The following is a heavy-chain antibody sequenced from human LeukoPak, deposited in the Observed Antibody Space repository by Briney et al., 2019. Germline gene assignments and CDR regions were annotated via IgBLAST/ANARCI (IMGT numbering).Heavy chain of an antibody. Sequence: ASVKVSCKASGYTFTGYYMHWVRQAPGQGLEWMGWINPNSGGTNYAQKYQGRVTMTRDTSISTAYMELSRLRSDDTAVYYCARDGVGYYDSSGYYYFQHWGQGTLVTVSS. CDR1: GYTFTGYY. V-gene: IGHV1-2*02. CDR2: INPNSGGT. CDR3: ARDGVGYYDSSGYYYFQH. J-gene: IGHJ1*01. D-gene: IGHD3-22*01.